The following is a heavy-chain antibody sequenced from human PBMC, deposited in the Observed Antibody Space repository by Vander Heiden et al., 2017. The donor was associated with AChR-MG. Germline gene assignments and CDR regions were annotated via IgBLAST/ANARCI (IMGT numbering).Heavy chain of an antibody. J-gene: IGHJ6*02. CDR2: IKSKTDGGTT. CDR3: TAYDFWSGYYPYYYYYGMDV. CDR1: GFTFSNAW. Sequence: EVQLVESGGVLVKPGGSLRLSCAASGFTFSNAWLSWVRQAPGKGLEWVGRIKSKTDGGTTDYAAPVKGRFTISRDDSKNTLYLQMNSLKTEDTAVYYCTAYDFWSGYYPYYYYYGMDVWGQGTTVTVSS. V-gene: IGHV3-15*01. D-gene: IGHD3-3*01.